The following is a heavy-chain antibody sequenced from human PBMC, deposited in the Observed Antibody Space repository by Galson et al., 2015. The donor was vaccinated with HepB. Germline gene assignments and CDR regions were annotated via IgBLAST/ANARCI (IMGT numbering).Heavy chain of an antibody. Sequence: SETLSLTCAVYGGSFSGYYWTWIRRPPGKGLEWIGYIYYSGSTNYSPSFKSRVTISLATSRNQPSLRLSSVTAADTAMYYCARSRLLGGLVVMDYWGQGILVTISS. CDR1: GGSFSGYY. J-gene: IGHJ4*02. CDR3: ARSRLLGGLVVMDY. D-gene: IGHD3/OR15-3a*01. CDR2: IYYSGST. V-gene: IGHV4-59*01.